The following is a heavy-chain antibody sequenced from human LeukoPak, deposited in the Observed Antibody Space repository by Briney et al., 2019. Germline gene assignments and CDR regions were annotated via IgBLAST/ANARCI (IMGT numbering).Heavy chain of an antibody. J-gene: IGHJ4*02. CDR3: AKERSLNGGYSDGYFDH. CDR1: GFMFNKYG. D-gene: IGHD4-23*01. CDR2: ISNSGSNT. V-gene: IGHV3-23*01. Sequence: GGSLRLSCVASGFMFNKYGMSWVRQAPGKGLEWVSVISNSGSNTYYADSVKGRFTISRDNSKNTLYLQMNSLRAEDTALYHCAKERSLNGGYSDGYFDHWGQGTLVTVSS.